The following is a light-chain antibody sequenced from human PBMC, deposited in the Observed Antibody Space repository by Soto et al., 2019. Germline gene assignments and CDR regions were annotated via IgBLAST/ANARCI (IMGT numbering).Light chain of an antibody. V-gene: IGLV1-40*01. Sequence: QSVLTQPPSVSGAPGQRVTISCTGTSSNIGAGYDVHWYQHLPGTAPKLLIYTNANRPSGVPDRFSGSKSATSASLAITGLQAEDGADYYCNSYAGGNSYLFGTGTQLTVL. CDR2: TNA. J-gene: IGLJ1*01. CDR3: NSYAGGNSYL. CDR1: SSNIGAGYD.